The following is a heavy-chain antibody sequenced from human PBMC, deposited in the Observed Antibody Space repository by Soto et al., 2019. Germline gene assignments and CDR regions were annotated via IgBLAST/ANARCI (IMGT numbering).Heavy chain of an antibody. Sequence: HPGGSLRLSCAASGFTFSSYSMNWVRKAPGKGLEWVSYYVDSVKGRFTISRDNAKNSLYLQMNSLRAEDTAVYYCARDRYSYYDFWSGSLPYYYFGMDVWGQGTTITVSS. V-gene: IGHV3-48*04. CDR3: ARDRYSYYDFWSGSLPYYYFGMDV. D-gene: IGHD3-3*01. CDR1: GFTFSSYS. J-gene: IGHJ6*02.